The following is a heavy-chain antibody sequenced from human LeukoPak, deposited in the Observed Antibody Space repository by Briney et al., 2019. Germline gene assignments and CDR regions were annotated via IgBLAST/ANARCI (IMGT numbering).Heavy chain of an antibody. J-gene: IGHJ4*02. Sequence: PGGSLRLSCAASGFTFDDYGMSWVRQAPGKGLEWVSGINWNGGSTGYADSVKGRFTISRDNAKNSLYLQMNSLRAEDTALYYCARRTTVTRGVDYFDYWGQGTLVTVSS. CDR2: INWNGGST. D-gene: IGHD4-17*01. V-gene: IGHV3-20*04. CDR1: GFTFDDYG. CDR3: ARRTTVTRGVDYFDY.